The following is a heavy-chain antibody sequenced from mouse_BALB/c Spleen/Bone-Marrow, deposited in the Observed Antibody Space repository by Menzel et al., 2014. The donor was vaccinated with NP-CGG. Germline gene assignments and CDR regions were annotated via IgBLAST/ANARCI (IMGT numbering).Heavy chain of an antibody. J-gene: IGHJ2*01. Sequence: EVKVEESGPGLVKPSQTVSLTCTVTGISITTGNYRWSWIRQFPGNNLEWIGYIYYSGTITYNPSLTSRTTITRDTSKNQFFLEMNSLTAEDTATYYCARELYYFDYWGQGHHSHSLL. V-gene: IGHV3-5*02. CDR1: GISITTGNYR. CDR3: ARELYYFDY. CDR2: IYYSGTI.